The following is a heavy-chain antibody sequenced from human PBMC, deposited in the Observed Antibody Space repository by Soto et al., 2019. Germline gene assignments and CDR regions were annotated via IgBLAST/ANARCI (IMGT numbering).Heavy chain of an antibody. D-gene: IGHD4-17*01. J-gene: IGHJ5*02. Sequence: GLDLEWLALIYWDDDKRYSPSLKSRLTITKDTSKNQVVLTMTNMDPVDTATYYCAHRQSDYGWFDPWGQGTLVTVSS. V-gene: IGHV2-5*02. CDR3: AHRQSDYGWFDP. CDR2: IYWDDDK.